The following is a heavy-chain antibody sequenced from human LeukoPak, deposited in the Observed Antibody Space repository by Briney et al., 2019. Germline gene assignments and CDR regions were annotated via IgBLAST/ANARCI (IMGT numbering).Heavy chain of an antibody. CDR1: GYSISSGYY. CDR3: ARGYSSSGDSDY. CDR2: IYHSGGT. J-gene: IGHJ4*02. Sequence: SSETLSLTCTVSGYSISSGYYWGWIRQPPGKGLEWIGSIYHSGGTYYNPSLKSRVTISVDTSKNQFSLKLSSVTAADTAVYYCARGYSSSGDSDYWGQGTLVTVSS. D-gene: IGHD6-6*01. V-gene: IGHV4-38-2*02.